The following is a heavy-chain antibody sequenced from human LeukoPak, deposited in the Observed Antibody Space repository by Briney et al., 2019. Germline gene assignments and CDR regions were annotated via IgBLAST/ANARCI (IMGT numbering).Heavy chain of an antibody. V-gene: IGHV3-23*01. CDR1: GFTFSSYG. Sequence: PGGSLRLSCAASGFTFSSYGMNWVRQAQGEGLEWVSAISGSGNRTFYADSVTGRFTISRDSSKNTLYLQMNSLRAEDTAVYYFAKDRRCGAVAGFDPWGEGTLVTVSS. D-gene: IGHD6-19*01. CDR3: AKDRRCGAVAGFDP. CDR2: ISGSGNRT. J-gene: IGHJ5*02.